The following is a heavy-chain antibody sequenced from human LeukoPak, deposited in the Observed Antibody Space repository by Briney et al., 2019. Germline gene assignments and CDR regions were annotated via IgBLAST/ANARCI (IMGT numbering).Heavy chain of an antibody. V-gene: IGHV3-21*01. CDR1: GFTFSSYS. J-gene: IGHJ6*04. D-gene: IGHD3-10*02. CDR2: ISSSSNYI. Sequence: TGGSLRLSCAVSGFTFSSYSMNWVRQAPGKGLEWVSSISSSSNYIYYADSVKGRFTISRDNAKNSLYLQMNSLRAQDTAVYYCAELGITMIGGVWGKGTTVTISS. CDR3: AELGITMIGGV.